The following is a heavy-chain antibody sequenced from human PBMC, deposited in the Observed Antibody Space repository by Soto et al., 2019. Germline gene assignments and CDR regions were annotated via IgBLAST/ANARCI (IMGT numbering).Heavy chain of an antibody. CDR3: ASKAVAVLGWFFDS. CDR2: INFGGNT. CDR1: SGSISSYY. Sequence: QVQLQESGPGLVKPSETLSLTCTVSSGSISSYYWSWIRQPPGKGLEWIGYINFGGNTNYNPSLKSRVTMSVDTSRNQFSLKLSSVTAADTAVYFCASKAVAVLGWFFDSWGQGTLVTVSS. D-gene: IGHD2-21*01. J-gene: IGHJ4*02. V-gene: IGHV4-59*01.